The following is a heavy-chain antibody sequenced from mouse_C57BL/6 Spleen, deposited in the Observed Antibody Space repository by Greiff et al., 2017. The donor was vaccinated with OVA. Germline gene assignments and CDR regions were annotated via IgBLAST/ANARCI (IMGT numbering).Heavy chain of an antibody. CDR2: ISSGGSYT. V-gene: IGHV5-6*01. CDR3: ARHELGRAMDY. J-gene: IGHJ4*01. Sequence: EVKLVESGGDLVKPGGSLKLSCAASGFTFSSYGMSWARQTPDKRLEWVATISSGGSYTYYPDSVKGRFTISRDNAKNTLYLQMSSLKSEDTAMYYCARHELGRAMDYWGQGTSVTVSS. D-gene: IGHD4-1*01. CDR1: GFTFSSYG.